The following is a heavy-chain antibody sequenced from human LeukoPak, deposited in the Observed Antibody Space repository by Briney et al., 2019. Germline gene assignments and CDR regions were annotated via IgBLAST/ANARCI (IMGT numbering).Heavy chain of an antibody. CDR3: ARAQGSYYHYYMDV. CDR1: GGTFSSYV. CDR2: IIPIFGTA. D-gene: IGHD1-26*01. V-gene: IGHV1-69*05. J-gene: IGHJ6*03. Sequence: GASVKVSCKASGGTFSSYVINWVRQAPGQGLEWMGGIIPIFGTANYAQKFRGRVTMTRDMSTSTVNMELSSLRSEDTAVYYCARAQGSYYHYYMDVWGKGTTVTVSS.